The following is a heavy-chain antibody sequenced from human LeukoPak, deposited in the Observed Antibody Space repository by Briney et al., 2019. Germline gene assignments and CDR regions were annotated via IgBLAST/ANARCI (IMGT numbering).Heavy chain of an antibody. CDR3: AREVLRFQRAHDY. D-gene: IGHD3-3*01. CDR2: IYYSGST. J-gene: IGHJ4*02. V-gene: IGHV4-30-4*08. Sequence: SQTLSLTCTVSGGSISSGDYYWSWIRQPPGKGLEWIGYIYYSGSTYYNPSLKSRVTISVDTSKNQFSLKLSSVTAADTAVYYCAREVLRFQRAHDYWGQGTLVTVSS. CDR1: GGSISSGDYY.